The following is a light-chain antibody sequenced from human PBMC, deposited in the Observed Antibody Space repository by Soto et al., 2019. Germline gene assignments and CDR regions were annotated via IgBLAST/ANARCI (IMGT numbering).Light chain of an antibody. J-gene: IGKJ2*01. Sequence: DIQMTQSPSSLSASVGDRVTITCRASQSISSYLNWYQQKPGKAPKLLIYAASSLQSGVPSRFSGSGSGTAFTLTISSLQPEDFATYYCQQSYSTPYTFGQGTKLVIK. CDR1: QSISSY. CDR2: AAS. V-gene: IGKV1-39*01. CDR3: QQSYSTPYT.